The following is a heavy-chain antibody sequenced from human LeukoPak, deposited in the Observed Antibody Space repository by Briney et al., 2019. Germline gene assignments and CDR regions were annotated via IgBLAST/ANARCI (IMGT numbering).Heavy chain of an antibody. V-gene: IGHV4-34*01. D-gene: IGHD2-21*02. J-gene: IGHJ4*02. CDR3: PRATAYCGGDCYVNWAYYFDY. CDR2: INHSGST. Sequence: SETLSLTCAVYGGSFSGYYWSWIRQPPGKGLEWIGEINHSGSTNYNPSLKSRVTISVDTSKNQFSLKLSSVTAADTAVYYCPRATAYCGGDCYVNWAYYFDYWGQGTLVTVSS. CDR1: GGSFSGYY.